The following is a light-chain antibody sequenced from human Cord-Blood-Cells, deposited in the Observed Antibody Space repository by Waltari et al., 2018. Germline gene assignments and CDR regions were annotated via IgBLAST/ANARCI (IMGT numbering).Light chain of an antibody. CDR2: DVS. CDR3: SSYTSSSTLVV. CDR1: SRDVAGSNF. Sequence: QSALPQPAHVSGSPGKSITITCTGTSRDVAGSNFVSFYQQHPGKAPKLMIYDVSNRPSGVSNRFSGSKSGNTASLTISGLQAEDEADYYCSSYTSSSTLVVFGTGTKVTVL. J-gene: IGLJ1*01. V-gene: IGLV2-14*01.